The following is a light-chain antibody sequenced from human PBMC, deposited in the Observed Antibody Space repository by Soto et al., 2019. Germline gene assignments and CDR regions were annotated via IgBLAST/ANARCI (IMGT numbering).Light chain of an antibody. CDR3: ERLSNYPLT. CDR2: AAS. CDR1: QGISSY. J-gene: IGKJ4*01. V-gene: IGKV1-9*01. Sequence: IQLTQSPSSLSASVGDRVTITCRASQGISSYFAWYQQKPGKAPKLLIYAASTLQSAVPSRFTASGCWIDFPLTRGSLKPEDFATYSWERLSNYPLTCSGGSRVDI.